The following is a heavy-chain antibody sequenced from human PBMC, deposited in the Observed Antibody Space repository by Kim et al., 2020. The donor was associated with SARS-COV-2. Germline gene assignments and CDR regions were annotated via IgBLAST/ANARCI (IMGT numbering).Heavy chain of an antibody. CDR1: GGSISSSNW. CDR2: IYHSGST. V-gene: IGHV4-4*02. D-gene: IGHD2-2*01. Sequence: SETLSLTCAVSGGSISSSNWWCWFLQPPGEGLEGIGEIYHSGSTNYNPSLKSRVTISVDKSKNQFSLKLSSVTAAVTAMYYCANDDGVVVPAPIRYF. J-gene: IGHJ2*01. CDR3: ANDDGVVVPAPIRYF.